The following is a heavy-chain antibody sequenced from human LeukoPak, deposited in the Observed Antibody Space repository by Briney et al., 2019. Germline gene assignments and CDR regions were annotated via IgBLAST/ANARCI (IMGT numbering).Heavy chain of an antibody. V-gene: IGHV3-20*04. CDR2: INWNGDST. D-gene: IGHD3-22*01. J-gene: IGHJ4*02. Sequence: GGSLRLSCAASGFSFDDYGLTWVRQAPGKGLESVSGINWNGDSTDYADSVKGRFTISRDNAKNSLYLQMNSLRAEDTALYYCARDLRVVITGSFDSWGQGALVTVCS. CDR3: ARDLRVVITGSFDS. CDR1: GFSFDDYG.